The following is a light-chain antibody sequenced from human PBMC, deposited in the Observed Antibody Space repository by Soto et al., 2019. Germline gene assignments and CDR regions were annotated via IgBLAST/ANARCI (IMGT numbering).Light chain of an antibody. CDR3: SSYTTSNTRQIV. Sequence: QSVLTQPASVSGSPGQSINSSCTGTSSDVGGYNYVSWYQHHPGKAPKLIIYDVSNRPSGVSNPFSGSKSGTTASLTISGLQPEDEADYYCSSYTTSNTRQIVFGSGTKLTVL. CDR2: DVS. CDR1: SSDVGGYNY. J-gene: IGLJ1*01. V-gene: IGLV2-14*03.